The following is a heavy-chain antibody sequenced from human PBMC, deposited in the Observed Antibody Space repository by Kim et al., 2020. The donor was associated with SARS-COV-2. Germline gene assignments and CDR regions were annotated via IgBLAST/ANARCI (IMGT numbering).Heavy chain of an antibody. CDR1: GYTFTSYY. CDR2: INPSGGST. CDR3: ARATHTPNLPLDL. V-gene: IGHV1-46*01. J-gene: IGHJ4*02. Sequence: ASVKVSCKASGYTFTSYYMHWVRQAPGQGLEWMGIINPSGGSTSYAQKFQGRVTMTRDTSTSTAYMELSSLRSEDTAVYYCARATHTPNLPLDLWGQGTLVTVSS. D-gene: IGHD2-15*01.